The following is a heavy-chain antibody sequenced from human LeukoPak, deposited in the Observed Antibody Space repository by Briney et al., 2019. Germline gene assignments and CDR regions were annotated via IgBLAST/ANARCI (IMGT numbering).Heavy chain of an antibody. V-gene: IGHV3-66*01. J-gene: IGHJ4*02. CDR3: ARSYDSSGYYSS. CDR2: IYSGGST. Sequence: GGSLRLSCAASVFTVSSNYMSWVRQAPGKGLEWVSVIYSGGSTYYADSVKGRFTISRDNSKNTLYLQMNSLRAEDTAVYYCARSYDSSGYYSSWGQGTLVTVSS. CDR1: VFTVSSNY. D-gene: IGHD3-22*01.